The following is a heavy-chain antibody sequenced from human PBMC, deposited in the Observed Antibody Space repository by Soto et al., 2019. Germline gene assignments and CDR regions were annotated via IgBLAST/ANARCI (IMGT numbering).Heavy chain of an antibody. Sequence: GASVEVSCKASGGTFSSYAISWVRQAPGQGLEWMGGIIPIFGTANYAQKFQGRVTITADESTSTAYMELSSLRSEDTAVYYCARGPHSELELGWFDPWGQGTLVTVSS. V-gene: IGHV1-69*13. CDR2: IIPIFGTA. CDR1: GGTFSSYA. J-gene: IGHJ5*02. D-gene: IGHD1-7*01. CDR3: ARGPHSELELGWFDP.